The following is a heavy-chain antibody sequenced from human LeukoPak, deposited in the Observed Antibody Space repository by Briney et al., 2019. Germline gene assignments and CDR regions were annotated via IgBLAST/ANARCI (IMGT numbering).Heavy chain of an antibody. Sequence: SETLSLTCAVYGGSFSGYYWSWIRQPPGKGLEWIGEINHSGSTNYNPSLKSRVTISVDTSKNQFSLKLSSVTAADTAVYYCARVLGLMEEAGRRFDYWGQGTLVTVSS. CDR2: INHSGST. CDR3: ARVLGLMEEAGRRFDY. D-gene: IGHD6-13*01. V-gene: IGHV4-34*01. J-gene: IGHJ4*02. CDR1: GGSFSGYY.